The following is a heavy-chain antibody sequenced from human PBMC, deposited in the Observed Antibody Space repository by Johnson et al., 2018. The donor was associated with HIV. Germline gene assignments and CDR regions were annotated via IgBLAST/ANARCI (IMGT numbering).Heavy chain of an antibody. CDR1: GFTLSSYA. CDR2: ISYDGSNK. Sequence: QVQLVESGGGVVQPGRSLRLSCAASGFTLSSYAMHWVRQAPGKGLEWAAVISYDGSNKYYADSVKGRFTISRDNSKNTLYLQMNSLRAEDTAVYYCAREFVGYNGFDFWGQGTMVTVSS. V-gene: IGHV3-30-3*01. J-gene: IGHJ3*01. D-gene: IGHD5-24*01. CDR3: AREFVGYNGFDF.